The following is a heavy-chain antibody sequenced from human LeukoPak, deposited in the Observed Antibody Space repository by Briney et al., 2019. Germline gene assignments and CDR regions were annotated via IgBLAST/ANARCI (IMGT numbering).Heavy chain of an antibody. D-gene: IGHD6-19*01. J-gene: IGHJ6*02. CDR3: ANLYSSGWYLRGYYYGMDV. CDR2: ISGSGGST. V-gene: IGHV3-23*01. CDR1: GFTFSSYA. Sequence: GGSLRLSCAASGFTFSSYAMSWVRQAPGKGLEWVSAISGSGGSTYYADSVKGRLTISRDNSKNTLYLQMNSLRAEDTAVYYCANLYSSGWYLRGYYYGMDVWGQGTTVTVSS.